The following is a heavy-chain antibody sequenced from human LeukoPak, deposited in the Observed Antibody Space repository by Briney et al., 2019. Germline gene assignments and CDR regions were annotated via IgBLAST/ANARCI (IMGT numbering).Heavy chain of an antibody. Sequence: GGSLRLSCAASGFTFSSYAMHWVRQAPGKGLEWVAVISYDGSNKYYADSVKGRFTISRDNSKNTLYLQMNSLRAEDTAVYYCARGSLLWFGELLRPPPYYHGMDVWGKGTTVTVSS. CDR3: ARGSLLWFGELLRPPPYYHGMDV. CDR1: GFTFSSYA. CDR2: ISYDGSNK. V-gene: IGHV3-30*04. J-gene: IGHJ6*04. D-gene: IGHD3-10*01.